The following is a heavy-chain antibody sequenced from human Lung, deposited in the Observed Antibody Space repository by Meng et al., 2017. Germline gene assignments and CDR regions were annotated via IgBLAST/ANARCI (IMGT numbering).Heavy chain of an antibody. CDR2: IIPILERA. CDR1: GVTVSRYS. J-gene: IGHJ4*02. Sequence: QVQLVQSGAEVKKPGSSVKVACKASGVTVSRYSFSWVRQAPGQGLEWMGRIIPILERANYAQKFQGRVTITADISTTTAYMELRSLRSDDTAVYYCARGTPGRSYCDYWGLGTLVTV. D-gene: IGHD3-10*01. V-gene: IGHV1-69*08. CDR3: ARGTPGRSYCDY.